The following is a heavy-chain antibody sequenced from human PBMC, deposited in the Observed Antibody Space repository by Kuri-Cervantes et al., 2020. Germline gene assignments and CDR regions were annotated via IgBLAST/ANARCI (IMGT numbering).Heavy chain of an antibody. CDR3: ARTYGGNSGDAFDI. J-gene: IGHJ3*02. CDR1: GGSFSGYY. V-gene: IGHV4-34*01. CDR2: INHSGST. Sequence: ESLKISWAVYGGSFSGYYWSWIRQPPGKGLEWIGEINHSGSTNYNPSLKSRVTISLDTSKNQFSLKLSSVTAADTAVYYCARTYGGNSGDAFDIWGQGTMVTVSS. D-gene: IGHD4-23*01.